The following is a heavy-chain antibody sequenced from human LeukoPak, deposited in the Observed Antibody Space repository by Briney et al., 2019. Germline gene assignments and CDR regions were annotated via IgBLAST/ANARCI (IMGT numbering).Heavy chain of an antibody. J-gene: IGHJ4*02. D-gene: IGHD2-2*02. CDR3: ARVKDLYRDF. CDR2: ISSGSTYE. CDR1: GFTFSSYT. Sequence: GGSLRLSCAASGFTFSSYTMNWVRQAPGKGLEWVSSISSGSTYEFYADSVKGRFTISRDNAKNSLYLQMNSLRAEDTAVYYCARVKDLYRDFWGQGSLVTVFS. V-gene: IGHV3-21*01.